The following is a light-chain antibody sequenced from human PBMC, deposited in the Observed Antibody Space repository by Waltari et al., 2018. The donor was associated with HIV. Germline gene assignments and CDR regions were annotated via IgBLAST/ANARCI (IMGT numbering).Light chain of an antibody. CDR1: SRDVGGYNT. CDR3: SSYTSSNTLVV. J-gene: IGLJ2*01. V-gene: IGLV2-14*01. Sequence: QSDLTQPAHVSGSPGQSITISCTRTSRDVGGYNTVPWYQQPPGKAPKLMLYEFSNRPSGVSNRFSGSKSGNTASLTISGLQAEDEADYYCSSYTSSNTLVVFGGGTKLTVL. CDR2: EFS.